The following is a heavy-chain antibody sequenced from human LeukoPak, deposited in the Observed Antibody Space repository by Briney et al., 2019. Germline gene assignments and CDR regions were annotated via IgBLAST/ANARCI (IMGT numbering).Heavy chain of an antibody. CDR3: ARDGGYNYGYDYYYMDV. D-gene: IGHD5-18*01. CDR2: IYTSGST. J-gene: IGHJ6*03. CDR1: GGSISSGSYY. Sequence: PSETLSLTCTVSGGSISSGSYYWSWIRQPAGKGLEWIGRIYTSGSTNYNPSLKSRVTISVDTSKNQFSLKLSSVTAADTAVYYCARDGGYNYGYDYYYMDVWGEGTTVTISS. V-gene: IGHV4-61*02.